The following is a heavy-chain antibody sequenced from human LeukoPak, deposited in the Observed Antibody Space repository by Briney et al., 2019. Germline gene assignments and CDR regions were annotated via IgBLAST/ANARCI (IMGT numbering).Heavy chain of an antibody. V-gene: IGHV3-53*01. CDR3: ARDLDPSMVRGVNPDYGMDV. CDR1: GFTVSSNY. Sequence: GSLRLSCAASGFTVSSNYMSWVRQAPGKGLEWVSVIYSGGSTYYADSVKGRFTISRDNAKNSLYLQMNSLRAEDTAVYYCARDLDPSMVRGVNPDYGMDVWGQGTTVTVSS. D-gene: IGHD3-10*01. J-gene: IGHJ6*02. CDR2: IYSGGST.